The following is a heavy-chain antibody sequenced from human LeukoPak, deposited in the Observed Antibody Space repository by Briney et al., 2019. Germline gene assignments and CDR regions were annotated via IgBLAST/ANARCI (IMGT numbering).Heavy chain of an antibody. CDR2: ISYDGTNK. CDR3: AKVGEAAAEDYCFDY. Sequence: GGSLRLSCAASGFTFSSYGMHWVRQAPGKGLEWVAVISYDGTNKYYADSVKGRFTISRDNSKNTLYLQMNSLRAEDTAIYYCAKVGEAAAEDYCFDYWGQGTLVTVSS. CDR1: GFTFSSYG. D-gene: IGHD6-13*01. J-gene: IGHJ4*02. V-gene: IGHV3-30*18.